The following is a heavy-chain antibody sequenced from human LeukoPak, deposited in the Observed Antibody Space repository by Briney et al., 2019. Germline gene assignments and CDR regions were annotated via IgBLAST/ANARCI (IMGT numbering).Heavy chain of an antibody. CDR3: ARETMVRGVLYYSYMDV. Sequence: SETLSLTCAVYGGSFSVYYWSWIRQPPGKGLEWIGEINHSGSTNYSTSLKTRVPISVDTSKTQFSLKLSSVTAADTAVYYCARETMVRGVLYYSYMDVGGKGSTVTVSS. CDR2: INHSGST. J-gene: IGHJ6*03. D-gene: IGHD3-10*01. V-gene: IGHV4-34*01. CDR1: GGSFSVYY.